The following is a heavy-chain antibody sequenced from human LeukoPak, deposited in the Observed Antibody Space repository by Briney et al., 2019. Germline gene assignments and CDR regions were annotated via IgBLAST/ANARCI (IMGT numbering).Heavy chain of an antibody. CDR1: GFTFSSYA. J-gene: IGHJ6*02. D-gene: IGHD3-3*01. Sequence: GGSLRLSCAASGFTFSSYAMSWVRQAPGKGLEWVSAISGSGGSTYYADSVKGRFTISRDNSKNTPYLQMNSLRAEDTAVYYCAKDDPFWSGYYYYGMDVWGQGTTVTVSS. CDR3: AKDDPFWSGYYYYGMDV. CDR2: ISGSGGST. V-gene: IGHV3-23*01.